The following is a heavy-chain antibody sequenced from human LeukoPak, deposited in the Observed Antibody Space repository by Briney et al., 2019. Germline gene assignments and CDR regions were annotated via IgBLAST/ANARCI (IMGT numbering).Heavy chain of an antibody. CDR2: ISSNGGST. CDR3: VKASASYYYGSGSPWFDP. J-gene: IGHJ5*02. Sequence: PGGSLRLSCSASGFTFSHFAMHWVRQAPGKGLEYVSGISSNGGSTYDADSVKGRFTISRDNSKNTLYIQMSSLRAEDTAVYYCVKASASYYYGSGSPWFDPWGQGTLVTVSS. V-gene: IGHV3-64D*06. CDR1: GFTFSHFA. D-gene: IGHD3-10*01.